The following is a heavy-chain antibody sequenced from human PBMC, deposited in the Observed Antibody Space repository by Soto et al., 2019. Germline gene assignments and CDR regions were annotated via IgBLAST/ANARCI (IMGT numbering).Heavy chain of an antibody. J-gene: IGHJ6*02. CDR3: ARVVDYYDPYYYYGMDV. V-gene: IGHV3-21*01. D-gene: IGHD3-22*01. Sequence: GGSLRLPCAASGFNFSSYSMNWVRQAPGKGLEWVSSISSSSSYIYYADSVKGRFTISRDNAKNSLYLQMNSLRAEDTAVYYCARVVDYYDPYYYYGMDVWGQGTTVTVSS. CDR2: ISSSSSYI. CDR1: GFNFSSYS.